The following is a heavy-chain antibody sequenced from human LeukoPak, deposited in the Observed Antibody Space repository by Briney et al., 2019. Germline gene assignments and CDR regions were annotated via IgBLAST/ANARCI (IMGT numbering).Heavy chain of an antibody. Sequence: GGSLRLSCAASGFTFSSYGMHWVRQAPGKGLEWVAVISYDGSNKYYADSVKGRFTISRDNSKNTLYLQMNSLRAEDTAVYYCAKDLEVLWFGEGYYYGMDVWGQGTTVTVSS. CDR1: GFTFSSYG. V-gene: IGHV3-30*18. D-gene: IGHD3-10*01. J-gene: IGHJ6*02. CDR3: AKDLEVLWFGEGYYYGMDV. CDR2: ISYDGSNK.